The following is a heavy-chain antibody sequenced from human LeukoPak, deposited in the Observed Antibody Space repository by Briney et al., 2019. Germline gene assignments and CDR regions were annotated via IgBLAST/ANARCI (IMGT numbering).Heavy chain of an antibody. D-gene: IGHD3-3*01. Sequence: GGSLRLSWAASGFTFSSYAMSWVRQAPGKGLEWVSVISGSGGSTYYADSVKGRFTISRDNSKNTLYLQMSSLRAEDTAVYYCAKDPSFYGVVSHFDYWGQGTLVTVSS. CDR2: ISGSGGST. J-gene: IGHJ4*02. CDR1: GFTFSSYA. V-gene: IGHV3-23*01. CDR3: AKDPSFYGVVSHFDY.